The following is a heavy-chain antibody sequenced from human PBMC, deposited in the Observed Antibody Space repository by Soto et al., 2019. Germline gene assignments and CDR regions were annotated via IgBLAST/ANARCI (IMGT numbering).Heavy chain of an antibody. V-gene: IGHV4-39*01. CDR3: ARQVRVRGGIPYNWFDP. Sequence: SETLSLTCTVSGGSISSSSYYWGWIRQPPGKGLEWIGSIYYSGSTYYNPSLKSRVTISVDTSKNQFSLKLSSVTAADTAVYYCARQVRVRGGIPYNWFDPWGQGTMVTVSS. D-gene: IGHD3-10*01. J-gene: IGHJ5*02. CDR2: IYYSGST. CDR1: GGSISSSSYY.